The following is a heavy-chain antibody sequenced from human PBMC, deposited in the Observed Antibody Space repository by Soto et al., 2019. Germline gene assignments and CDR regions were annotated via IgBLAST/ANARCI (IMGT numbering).Heavy chain of an antibody. CDR3: ARQGWEGSGIHRWITYLDV. CDR1: GASIDNGDHY. D-gene: IGHD1-26*01. J-gene: IGHJ4*02. Sequence: HLRLQESGPGLVKPSETLSLTCTVSGASIDNGDHYWGWIRQAPGKGLEWIGTIYNGGSAFYNPSLKSLVYSAGATSQNQFSLKLESVTAADTAVYYWARQGWEGSGIHRWITYLDVWGQGALITIS. CDR2: IYNGGSA. V-gene: IGHV4-39*01.